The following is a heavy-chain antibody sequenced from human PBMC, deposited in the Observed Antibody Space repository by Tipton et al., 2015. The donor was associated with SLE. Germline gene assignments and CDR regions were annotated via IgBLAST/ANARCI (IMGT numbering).Heavy chain of an antibody. CDR2: ISYDGSNK. D-gene: IGHD5-18*01. CDR1: AFSVSAYH. V-gene: IGHV3-30*03. CDR3: ARDRGRGYSYGKTRAEAIDI. Sequence: RSLRLSCAASAFSVSAYHMTWVRQAPGKGLEWVAVISYDGSNKYYADSVKGRFTISRDNPRNTLYLQMNGLRGDDTAVYYCARDRGRGYSYGKTRAEAIDIWGQGTKVTVSS. J-gene: IGHJ3*02.